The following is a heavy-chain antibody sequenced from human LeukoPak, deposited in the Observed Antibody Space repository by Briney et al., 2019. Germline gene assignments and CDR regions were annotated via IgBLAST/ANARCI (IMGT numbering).Heavy chain of an antibody. J-gene: IGHJ3*02. CDR1: GFTFSGSA. CDR3: ARDSSSSWYRDAFDI. D-gene: IGHD6-13*01. Sequence: PGGSLRLSCAASGFTFSGSAMHWVRQASGKGLEWVGRIRSKANSYATAYAASVKGRFTISRDDSKNTAYLQMNSLKTEDTAVYYCARDSSSSWYRDAFDIWGQGTMVTVSS. V-gene: IGHV3-73*01. CDR2: IRSKANSYAT.